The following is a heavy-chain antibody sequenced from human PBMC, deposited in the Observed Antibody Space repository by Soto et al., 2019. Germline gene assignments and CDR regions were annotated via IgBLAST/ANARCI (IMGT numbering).Heavy chain of an antibody. Sequence: GGSLRLSCAASGFTVNSNYMGWVRQAPGKGLEWVSVIYSGGSTYYADSVKGRFIISRDDSKNTLFLQMNSLRAEDTAVYYCATAKLLLTWIFDYWGQGALVTVYS. D-gene: IGHD1-26*01. V-gene: IGHV3-66*01. CDR3: ATAKLLLTWIFDY. CDR2: IYSGGST. CDR1: GFTVNSNY. J-gene: IGHJ4*02.